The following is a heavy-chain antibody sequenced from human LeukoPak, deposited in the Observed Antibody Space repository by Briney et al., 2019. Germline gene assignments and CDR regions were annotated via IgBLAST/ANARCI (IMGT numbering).Heavy chain of an antibody. Sequence: GGSLRLSCAASGFTFSNYWMHWVRQAPGKGLVWVSRIKSDGSTTTYADSVKGRFTISRGNAKNTLYLQMNSLRAEDTAVYYCARGSDSSGYFPKVDWGQGTLVTVSS. CDR2: IKSDGSTT. D-gene: IGHD3-22*01. J-gene: IGHJ4*02. CDR3: ARGSDSSGYFPKVD. V-gene: IGHV3-74*01. CDR1: GFTFSNYW.